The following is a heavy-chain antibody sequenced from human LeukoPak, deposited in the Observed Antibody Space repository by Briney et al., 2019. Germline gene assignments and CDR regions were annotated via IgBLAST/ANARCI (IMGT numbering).Heavy chain of an antibody. D-gene: IGHD2-2*01. J-gene: IGHJ4*02. V-gene: IGHV3-21*04. Sequence: GGSLRLSCAASGFTFSSYSMNWVRQAPGKGLEWVSSISSSSSYIYYADSVKGRFTISRDNAKNSLYLQMNSLRAEDTAVYYCAKGGCTSTSCYFNCWGQGTLVTVSS. CDR2: ISSSSSYI. CDR3: AKGGCTSTSCYFNC. CDR1: GFTFSSYS.